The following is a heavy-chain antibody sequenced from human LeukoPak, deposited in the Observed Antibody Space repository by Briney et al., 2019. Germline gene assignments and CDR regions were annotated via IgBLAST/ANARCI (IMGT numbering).Heavy chain of an antibody. CDR1: GFTFSSYE. CDR3: ARVGRTPPPWYLDL. V-gene: IGHV3-48*03. CDR2: ISSSGSTI. J-gene: IGHJ2*01. Sequence: GGSLRLSSAASGFTFSSYEMNWVRQAPGKGLEWVSYISSSGSTIYYADSVKGRFTISRDNAKNSLYLQMNSLRAEDTAVYYCARVGRTPPPWYLDLWGRGTLVTVSS. D-gene: IGHD2-15*01.